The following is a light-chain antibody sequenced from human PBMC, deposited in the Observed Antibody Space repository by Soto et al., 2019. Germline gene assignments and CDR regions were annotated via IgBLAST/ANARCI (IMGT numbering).Light chain of an antibody. CDR3: QQSYTIPYT. CDR2: AAS. Sequence: DIQMTQSPSSLPASVGDRVTLTCRASQSISTYLNWYQQKPGKAPKLLIYAASSLQSGVPSRLRGSGSVTDFTLTISSLQPEDFATYYCQQSYTIPYTFGQGTKLEIK. J-gene: IGKJ2*01. CDR1: QSISTY. V-gene: IGKV1-39*01.